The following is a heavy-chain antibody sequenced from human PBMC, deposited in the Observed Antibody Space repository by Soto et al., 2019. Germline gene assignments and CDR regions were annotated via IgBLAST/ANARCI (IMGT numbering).Heavy chain of an antibody. V-gene: IGHV4-39*01. CDR1: GGSISSGDYY. Sequence: SETLSLTCTVSGGSISSGDYYWSWIRQPPGKGLEWIGSIFYSGSTYYNPSLKSRVTISVDTSKNQFSLKLSSVTAADTAVYYCARHKGGYYSGVDVWGQGTTVTVSS. J-gene: IGHJ6*02. CDR3: ARHKGGYYSGVDV. D-gene: IGHD3-16*01. CDR2: IFYSGST.